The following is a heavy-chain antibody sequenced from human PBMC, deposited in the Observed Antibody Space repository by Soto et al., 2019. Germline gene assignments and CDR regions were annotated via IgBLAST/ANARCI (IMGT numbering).Heavy chain of an antibody. Sequence: EVQLLESGGGLVQPGGSLRLSCAASGFTFSSYAMSWVRQAPGKGLEGVSAISGSGGSTYYADSVKGRFTISRDNSKITGYLQMNSLRAEDTAVYYGAKSTLTAMATDHFDYWDQGTLVTVSS. CDR2: ISGSGGST. D-gene: IGHD5-18*01. CDR3: AKSTLTAMATDHFDY. CDR1: GFTFSSYA. J-gene: IGHJ4*02. V-gene: IGHV3-23*01.